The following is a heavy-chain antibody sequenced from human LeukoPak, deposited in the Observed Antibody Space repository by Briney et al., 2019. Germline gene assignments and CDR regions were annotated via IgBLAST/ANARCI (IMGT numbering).Heavy chain of an antibody. V-gene: IGHV1-2*02. Sequence: ASVKVSCKASGYIFSGHYIQWVRQAPGQGLEWMGWINPGSGGTNNAQKFHGRVTMTTDTSISTLYMELNSLRSDDTAVYYCARVLFPSGPTHCFDPWGQGTLVAVSS. CDR3: ARVLFPSGPTHCFDP. D-gene: IGHD2-21*01. CDR2: INPGSGGT. J-gene: IGHJ5*02. CDR1: GYIFSGHY.